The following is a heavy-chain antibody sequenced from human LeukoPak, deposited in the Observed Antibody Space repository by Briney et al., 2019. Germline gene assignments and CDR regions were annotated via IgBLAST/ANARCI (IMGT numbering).Heavy chain of an antibody. CDR1: GFTFDSYS. V-gene: IGHV3-21*01. CDR3: ARDLMAVDTAISI. Sequence: GGSLRLSCAASGFTFDSYSMNWVRQAPGKGLEWVSSIGSSSSHIYYADSVKGRFTVSRDNAKNSLFLQMNSLRAEDTAVYYCARDLMAVDTAISIWGQGTMVTVSS. D-gene: IGHD5-18*01. J-gene: IGHJ3*02. CDR2: IGSSSSHI.